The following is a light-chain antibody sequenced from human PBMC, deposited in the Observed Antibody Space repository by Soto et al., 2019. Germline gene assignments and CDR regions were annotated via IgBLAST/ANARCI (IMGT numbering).Light chain of an antibody. Sequence: QSALTQPASVSGSPGQSITISCTGTSSDVGGYNYVSWYQQHPGKAPKLMIYDVSNRPSGVSNRFSGSKSGNTASLTISGLQAEDEADYYCSSYTCSSSNVVFGGGTKLTVL. J-gene: IGLJ2*01. CDR2: DVS. CDR1: SSDVGGYNY. CDR3: SSYTCSSSNVV. V-gene: IGLV2-14*01.